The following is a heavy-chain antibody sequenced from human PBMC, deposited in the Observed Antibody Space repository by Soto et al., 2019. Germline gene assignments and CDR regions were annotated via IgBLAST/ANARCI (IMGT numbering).Heavy chain of an antibody. CDR2: MNPNSGNT. D-gene: IGHD6-13*01. CDR1: GYTFTSYD. Sequence: QVQLVQSGAEVKKPGASVKVSCKASGYTFTSYDINWVRQATGQGLEWMGWMNPNSGNTGYAQKFQGRVTMTRNTSISTAYMQLSSLRSEYTALYYCARRAYSSSWYYYYYGMDVWGQGTTVTVSS. V-gene: IGHV1-8*01. CDR3: ARRAYSSSWYYYYYGMDV. J-gene: IGHJ6*02.